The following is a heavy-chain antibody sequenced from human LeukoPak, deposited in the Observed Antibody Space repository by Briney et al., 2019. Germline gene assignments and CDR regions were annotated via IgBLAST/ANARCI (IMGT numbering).Heavy chain of an antibody. Sequence: GGSLRLSCAASGFTFGTFGMHWVRQAPGKGLEWVSSISSSSSYIYYADSVKGRFTISRDNAKNSLYLQMNSLRAEDTAVYYCARVEMATIGAFDIWGQGTMVTVSS. J-gene: IGHJ3*02. D-gene: IGHD5-24*01. CDR1: GFTFGTFG. CDR3: ARVEMATIGAFDI. CDR2: ISSSSSYI. V-gene: IGHV3-21*01.